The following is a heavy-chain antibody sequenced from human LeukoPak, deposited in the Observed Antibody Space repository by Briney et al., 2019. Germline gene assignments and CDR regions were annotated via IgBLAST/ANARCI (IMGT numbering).Heavy chain of an antibody. V-gene: IGHV4-34*01. J-gene: IGHJ5*02. D-gene: IGHD3-22*01. CDR3: ARGPYYYDSSGYYYGWFDP. CDR1: GGSFSGYY. Sequence: PSETLSPTCAVYGGSFSGYYWSWIRQPPGKGLEWIGEINHSGSTNYNPSLKSRVTISVDTSKNQFSLKLSSVTAADTAVYYCARGPYYYDSSGYYYGWFDPWGQGTLVTVSS. CDR2: INHSGST.